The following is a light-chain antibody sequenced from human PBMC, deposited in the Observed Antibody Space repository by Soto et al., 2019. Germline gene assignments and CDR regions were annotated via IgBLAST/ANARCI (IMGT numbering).Light chain of an antibody. CDR2: GTSSGTP. V-gene: IGKV3-20*01. J-gene: IGKJ1*01. CDR3: QQYCDSPWT. Sequence: EIVLTQSPGTLSLSPGERATLSCRASQSVSSKYLAWYQQKPGQAPRLLIYGTSSGTPSRATGIPDRFSGNGAGTDFTLTISRLEPEDFAVYYCQQYCDSPWTFGPGTKVEIK. CDR1: QSVSSKY.